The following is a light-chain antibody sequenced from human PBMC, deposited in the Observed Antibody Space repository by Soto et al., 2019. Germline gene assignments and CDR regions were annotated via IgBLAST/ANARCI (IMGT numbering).Light chain of an antibody. CDR3: QQYNSYSIP. J-gene: IGKJ5*01. V-gene: IGKV1-5*03. CDR1: RSISRW. CDR2: TAS. Sequence: DIQMTQSPSTLSASVRDRVTITCRASRSISRWLAWYQQKQGKAPKLLIYTASNLQSGVPSRFSGSGSGTEFTLTISSLQPDEFAIYYCQQYNSYSIPFGRGTRLEMK.